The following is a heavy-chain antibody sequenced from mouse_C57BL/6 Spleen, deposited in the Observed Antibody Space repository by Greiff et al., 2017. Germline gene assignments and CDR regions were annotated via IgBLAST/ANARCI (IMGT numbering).Heavy chain of an antibody. V-gene: IGHV1-54*01. CDR2: INPGSGGT. CDR3: ARGCYSNYGFAY. J-gene: IGHJ3*01. D-gene: IGHD2-5*01. CDR1: GYAFTNYL. Sequence: QVQLKQSGAELVRPGTSVKVSCKASGYAFTNYLIEWVKQRPGQGLEWIGVINPGSGGTNYNEKFKGKATLTADKSSSTAYMQLSSLTSEDSAVYFCARGCYSNYGFAYWGQGTLVTVSA.